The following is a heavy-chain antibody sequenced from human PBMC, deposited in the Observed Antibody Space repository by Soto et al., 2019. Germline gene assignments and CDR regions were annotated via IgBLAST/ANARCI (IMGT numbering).Heavy chain of an antibody. CDR1: GGSFSGYY. V-gene: IGHV4-34*01. CDR2: INHSGST. J-gene: IGHJ5*02. CDR3: ARGVSFRWVS. Sequence: PSETLSLTCAVYGGSFSGYYWSWIRQPPGKGLEWIGEINHSGSTNYNPSLKSRVTMSVDKSGNQVSLELTSVAAADTAAYYCARGVSFRWVSWGQGTLVTVSS. D-gene: IGHD6-13*01.